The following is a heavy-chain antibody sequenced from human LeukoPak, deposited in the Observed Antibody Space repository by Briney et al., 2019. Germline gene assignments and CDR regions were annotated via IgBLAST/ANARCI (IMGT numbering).Heavy chain of an antibody. CDR2: IWFDGSNK. J-gene: IGHJ6*02. D-gene: IGHD1-1*01. Sequence: GGSLTLTCAASRLTFGDKRMQRDRQAPGKGLEWVAVIWFDGSNKYYTDSVKGRFTISRDNSKDTVYLQMNSLRAADTAIYFWARDPRGARRTYYAKDVWGQGTTVTVSS. V-gene: IGHV3-33*01. CDR3: ARDPRGARRTYYAKDV. CDR1: RLTFGDKR.